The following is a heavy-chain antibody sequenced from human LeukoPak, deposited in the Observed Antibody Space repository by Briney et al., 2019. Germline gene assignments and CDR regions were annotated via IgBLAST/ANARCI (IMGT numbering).Heavy chain of an antibody. CDR3: ARAPITSPFYFDY. CDR2: FLPIFGTP. D-gene: IGHD2-2*01. CDR1: GGSFSSFA. J-gene: IGHJ4*02. Sequence: VKVSCKASGGSFSSFAVSWVRQAPGQGLEWMGGFLPIFGTPNYAQKFQGRVTISTDESTSTAYMDLSSLRAEDTALYYCARAPITSPFYFDYWGQGTLVTVSS. V-gene: IGHV1-69*13.